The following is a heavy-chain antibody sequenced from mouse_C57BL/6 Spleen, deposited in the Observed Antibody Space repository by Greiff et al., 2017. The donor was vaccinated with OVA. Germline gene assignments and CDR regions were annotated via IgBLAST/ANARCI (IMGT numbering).Heavy chain of an antibody. V-gene: IGHV1-18*01. CDR3: ARYGYYYGSSYYAMDY. CDR1: GYTFTDYN. D-gene: IGHD1-1*01. Sequence: VQLQQSGPELVKPGASVKIPCKASGYTFTDYNMDWVKQSHGKSLEWIGDINPNNGGTIYNQKFKGKATLTVDKSSSTAYMELRSLTSEDTAVYYCARYGYYYGSSYYAMDYWGQGTSVTVSS. J-gene: IGHJ4*01. CDR2: INPNNGGT.